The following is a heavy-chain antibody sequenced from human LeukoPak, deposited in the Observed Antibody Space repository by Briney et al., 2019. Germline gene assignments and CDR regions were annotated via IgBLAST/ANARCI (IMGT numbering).Heavy chain of an antibody. CDR1: GFTFSSYE. CDR2: IRSSGSTI. D-gene: IGHD3-10*01. J-gene: IGHJ1*01. V-gene: IGHV3-48*03. CDR3: ARGGFFAEYFQH. Sequence: PGASLRLSCAASGFTFSSYEMNWVRQAPGKGLEWVSYIRSSGSTIYYADSVKGRFTISRDNAKDSLYLQMNSLRAEDTAVYYCARGGFFAEYFQHWGQGTLVSVSS.